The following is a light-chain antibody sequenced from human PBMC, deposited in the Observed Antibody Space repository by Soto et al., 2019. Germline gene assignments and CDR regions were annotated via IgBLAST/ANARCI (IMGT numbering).Light chain of an antibody. J-gene: IGLJ1*01. Sequence: QSVLTQPASVSGSPGQSITISCTGTSSDVGGYNYVSWYQQHPGKAPKLMIYEVSNRPSGVSNRFSGSKSGNTASLTISGLQAEDEADYYCCLYVGATTYVFGTGTKLTVL. V-gene: IGLV2-14*01. CDR2: EVS. CDR1: SSDVGGYNY. CDR3: CLYVGATTYV.